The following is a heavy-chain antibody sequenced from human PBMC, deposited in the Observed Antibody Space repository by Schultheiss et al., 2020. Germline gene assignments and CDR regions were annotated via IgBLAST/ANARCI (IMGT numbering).Heavy chain of an antibody. Sequence: ASVKVSCKASGYTFTSYAMHWVRQAPGQGLEWMGWINPNSGGTNYAQKFQGRVTMTRDTSISTAYMELSRLRSDDTAVYYCARGPPYGSGIFDYWGQGTLVTVSS. J-gene: IGHJ4*02. V-gene: IGHV1-2*02. CDR1: GYTFTSYA. D-gene: IGHD3-10*01. CDR3: ARGPPYGSGIFDY. CDR2: INPNSGGT.